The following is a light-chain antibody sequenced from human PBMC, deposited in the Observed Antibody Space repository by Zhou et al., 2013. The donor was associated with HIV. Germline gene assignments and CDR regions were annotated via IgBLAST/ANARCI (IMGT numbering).Light chain of an antibody. J-gene: IGKJ2*01. Sequence: DIVMTQSPLSLPVTPGEPASISCRSSQSLLYSNGYNYLDWYLQKPGQSPQLLIYLGSNRASGVPDRFSGSGIRHRFYTEKSAEWRLRMLGVYYCMQTLQTTVTFGQGTKLEIK. CDR3: MQTLQTTVT. CDR2: LGS. CDR1: QSLLYSNGYNY. V-gene: IGKV2-28*01.